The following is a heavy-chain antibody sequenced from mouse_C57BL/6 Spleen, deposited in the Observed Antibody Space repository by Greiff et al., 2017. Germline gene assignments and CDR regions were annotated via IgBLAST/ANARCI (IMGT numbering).Heavy chain of an antibody. J-gene: IGHJ2*01. CDR3: ARITTVVERYYFDY. V-gene: IGHV1-81*01. Sequence: QVQLQQSGAELARPGASVKLSCKASGYTFTSYGISWVKQRTGQGLEWIGEIYPRSGNTYYNEKFKGKATLTADKSSSTAYMELRSLTSEDSAVYFCARITTVVERYYFDYWGQGTTLTVSS. D-gene: IGHD1-1*01. CDR2: IYPRSGNT. CDR1: GYTFTSYG.